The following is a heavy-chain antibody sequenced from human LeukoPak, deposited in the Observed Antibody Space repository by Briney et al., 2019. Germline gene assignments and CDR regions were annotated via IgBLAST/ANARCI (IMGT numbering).Heavy chain of an antibody. J-gene: IGHJ3*01. Sequence: GGSLRLSCAASGFTFSDYSMNWVRQAPGKGLDWVSSISSTSTYILYADSVKDRFTISRDNARNSLYLQMNSLRAEDTAVYYCTGRGLYSSSWWAFDVWGQGTVVTVSS. CDR2: ISSTSTYI. D-gene: IGHD6-13*01. CDR3: TGRGLYSSSWWAFDV. CDR1: GFTFSDYS. V-gene: IGHV3-21*01.